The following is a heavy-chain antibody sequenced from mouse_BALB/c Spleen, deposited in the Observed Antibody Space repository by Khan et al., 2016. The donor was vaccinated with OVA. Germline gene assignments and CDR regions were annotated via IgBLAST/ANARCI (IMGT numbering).Heavy chain of an antibody. CDR3: ARGYEFFPY. D-gene: IGHD2-12*01. Sequence: VQLQQSGPDLVKPGASVKISCKASGYSFTLYYMTWVRQSHGKSPEWIGRVNPNNGDTNYNQNFKDKAILTVDKSSNTAYMELRSLTSEDSAVFYCARGYEFFPYWGQGTLVTVSA. CDR2: VNPNNGDT. J-gene: IGHJ3*01. V-gene: IGHV1-26*01. CDR1: GYSFTLYY.